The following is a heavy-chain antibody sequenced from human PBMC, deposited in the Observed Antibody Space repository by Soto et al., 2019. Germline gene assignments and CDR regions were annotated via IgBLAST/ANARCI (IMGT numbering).Heavy chain of an antibody. Sequence: QVHLVQSGAEVKKPGASVKVSCKAFGYPFISYGISWVRQAPGQGPEWMGWINGYTGNTNYAQRLQGRVTMTRDTSTSTAYMELRSLRFDDTAVYYCARAVVVSAPYYYMDVWGKGTTVTVSS. CDR3: ARAVVVSAPYYYMDV. D-gene: IGHD2-15*01. CDR2: INGYTGNT. J-gene: IGHJ6*03. V-gene: IGHV1-18*01. CDR1: GYPFISYG.